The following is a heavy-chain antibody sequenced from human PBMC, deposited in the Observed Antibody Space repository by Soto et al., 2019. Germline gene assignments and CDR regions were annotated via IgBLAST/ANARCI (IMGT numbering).Heavy chain of an antibody. J-gene: IGHJ4*02. CDR1: GFTFSSYA. CDR2: ISYDGSNK. Sequence: QVQLVESGGGVVQPGRSLRLPCAASGFTFSSYAMHWVRQAPGKGLEWVAVISYDGSNKYYADSVKGRFTISRDNSKNTLYLQMNSLRAEDTAVYYCARSLVATMANPFDYWGQGTLVTVSS. CDR3: ARSLVATMANPFDY. V-gene: IGHV3-30-3*01. D-gene: IGHD5-12*01.